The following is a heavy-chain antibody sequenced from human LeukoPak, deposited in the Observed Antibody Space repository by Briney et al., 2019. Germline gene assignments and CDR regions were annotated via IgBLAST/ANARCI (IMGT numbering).Heavy chain of an antibody. CDR1: ALTFSIYS. J-gene: IGHJ4*02. D-gene: IGHD3-22*01. CDR2: INSSSSGI. Sequence: GGSLRPSCAPSALTFSIYSMSWGRHAPGKGREWIAYINSSSSGIFYADSVKGRFTISRDNDKNSLYLQMSGLRAEDTAVYYCARDHYFGSSGYSRSLDYWGQGTLVTVSS. V-gene: IGHV3-48*01. CDR3: ARDHYFGSSGYSRSLDY.